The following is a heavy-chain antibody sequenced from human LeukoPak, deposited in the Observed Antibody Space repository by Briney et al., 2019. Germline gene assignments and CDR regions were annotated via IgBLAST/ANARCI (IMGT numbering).Heavy chain of an antibody. Sequence: SQTLSLTCVISGYSVSSNNAAWNWIRQSPSRGLEWLGRTYYRSKWYKDYAVSVKSRITINPDTSKNQFSLQLNSVTPEDTAVYYCARERDYDSSGYYVFGYWGQGTLVTVSS. CDR2: TYYRSKWYK. CDR1: GYSVSSNNAA. CDR3: ARERDYDSSGYYVFGY. D-gene: IGHD3-22*01. J-gene: IGHJ4*02. V-gene: IGHV6-1*01.